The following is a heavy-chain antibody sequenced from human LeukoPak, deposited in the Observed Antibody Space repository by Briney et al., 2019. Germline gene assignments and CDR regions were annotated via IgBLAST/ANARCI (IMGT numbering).Heavy chain of an antibody. J-gene: IGHJ4*02. Sequence: PSETLSLTCAVYGGSFRGYYWSWIRQPPGKGLDWIGEINHSGSTNYNPSLKSRVTISVDTSKNQFSLKLSSVTAADTAVYYCARYEQLALSHFDYWGQGTLVTVSS. D-gene: IGHD6-6*01. CDR2: INHSGST. V-gene: IGHV4-34*01. CDR3: ARYEQLALSHFDY. CDR1: GGSFRGYY.